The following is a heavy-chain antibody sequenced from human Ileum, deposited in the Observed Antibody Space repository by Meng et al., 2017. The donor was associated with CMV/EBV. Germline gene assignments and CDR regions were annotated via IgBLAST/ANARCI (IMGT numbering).Heavy chain of an antibody. CDR2: IFHSGTT. CDR1: GAPISTNNW. D-gene: IGHD6-13*01. CDR3: ARQLSLAAAPLDY. J-gene: IGHJ4*02. V-gene: IGHV4-4*01. Sequence: WAVSGAPISTNNWWTGVRQTPGKGLEWIGRIFHSGTTDYNPSLKGRVTMSVDKSNNQFSLTVTSVTAADTAVYFCARQLSLAAAPLDYWGQGTLVTVSS.